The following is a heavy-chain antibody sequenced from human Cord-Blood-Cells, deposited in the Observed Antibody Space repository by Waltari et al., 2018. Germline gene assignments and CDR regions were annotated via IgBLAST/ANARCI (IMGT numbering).Heavy chain of an antibody. CDR1: GGTFSSYA. V-gene: IGHV1-69*01. D-gene: IGHD3-10*01. CDR2: IIPIFGTA. CDR3: ARGSTEPLGSGSYYYYGMDV. Sequence: KKPGYSVKVSCKASGGTFSSYAISWVRQAPGQGLEWMGGIIPIFGTANYAQKFQGRVTITADESTSTAYIELSSLRSEDTAVYYCARGSTEPLGSGSYYYYGMDVWGQGTTVTVSS. J-gene: IGHJ6*02.